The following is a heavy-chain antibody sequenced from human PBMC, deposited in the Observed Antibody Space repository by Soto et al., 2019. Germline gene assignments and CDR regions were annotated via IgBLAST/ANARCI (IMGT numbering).Heavy chain of an antibody. Sequence: GESLKISCQGSGYTFTNNWISWVRQMPGKGLEWMGRIDPSDSYVDYSPAFQGHVTISVDKSINTAYLQWSSLKASDTAMYYCARLGSGSWYIYDYWGQGTLVTVSS. J-gene: IGHJ4*02. V-gene: IGHV5-10-1*01. CDR3: ARLGSGSWYIYDY. D-gene: IGHD6-13*01. CDR1: GYTFTNNW. CDR2: IDPSDSYV.